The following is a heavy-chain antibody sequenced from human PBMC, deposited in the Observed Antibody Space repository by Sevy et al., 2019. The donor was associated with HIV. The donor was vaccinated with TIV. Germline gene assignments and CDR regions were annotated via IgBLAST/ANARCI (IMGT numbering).Heavy chain of an antibody. Sequence: ASVKVSCKASGDTFITYDINWVRQATGQGLEWMGWMSPKSGKTDYAQKFQGRLIMTRDLATSTAYMELSSLRSEDTAVYYCAGGGSGDVWTYEYYYYGMDVWGQGTMVTVSS. J-gene: IGHJ6*02. V-gene: IGHV1-8*01. CDR1: GDTFITYD. D-gene: IGHD2-21*01. CDR2: MSPKSGKT. CDR3: AGGGSGDVWTYEYYYYGMDV.